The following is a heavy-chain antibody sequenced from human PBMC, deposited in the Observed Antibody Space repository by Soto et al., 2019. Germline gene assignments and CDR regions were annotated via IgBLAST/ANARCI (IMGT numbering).Heavy chain of an antibody. V-gene: IGHV1-69*01. CDR3: AREVTVASYSFDF. D-gene: IGHD5-12*01. CDR2: IIPIFNSA. J-gene: IGHJ4*02. CDR1: GGTFNNYA. Sequence: QVPLVQSGAEVKRPGSSVKVSCKASGGTFNNYALSWVRQAPGQGLEWMGGIIPIFNSANYAQKFQGRVTITADDSTSTAYMELRSLRPDDTAVYYCAREVTVASYSFDFWGQGTLVTVSS.